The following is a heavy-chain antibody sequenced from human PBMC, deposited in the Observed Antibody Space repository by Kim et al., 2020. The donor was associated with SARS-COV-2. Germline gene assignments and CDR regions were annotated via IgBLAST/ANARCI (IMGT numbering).Heavy chain of an antibody. CDR2: IWYDGSNK. CDR3: ARGVRDFSEYYSEY. D-gene: IGHD3-3*01. Sequence: GGSLRLSCAASGFTFSSYGMHWVRQAPGKGLEWVAVIWYDGSNKYYADSVKGRFTISRDNSKNTLYLQMNSLRAEDTAVYYCARGVRDFSEYYSEYWGQGTLVTVSS. V-gene: IGHV3-33*01. CDR1: GFTFSSYG. J-gene: IGHJ4*02.